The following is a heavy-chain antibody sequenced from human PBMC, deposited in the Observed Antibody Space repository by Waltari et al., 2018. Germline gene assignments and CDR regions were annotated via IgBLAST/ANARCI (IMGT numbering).Heavy chain of an antibody. J-gene: IGHJ4*02. CDR3: ASVGSSWYFDY. V-gene: IGHV3-21*01. CDR2: ISSTVKNI. Sequence: EVQLVESGGGLVKPGGSLRLSCAASGFSFSIYIMNWVRQAPGKGLEWVGSISSTVKNIFYADSVKGRFTSSRDDTKNSLYLQMSSLRVEDTAMYFCASVGSSWYFDYWGQGAPVTVSS. D-gene: IGHD6-13*01. CDR1: GFSFSIYI.